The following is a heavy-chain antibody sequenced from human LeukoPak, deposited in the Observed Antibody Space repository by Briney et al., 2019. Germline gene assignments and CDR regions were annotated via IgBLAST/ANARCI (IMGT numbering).Heavy chain of an antibody. V-gene: IGHV3-30*02. CDR3: AKDREYSGCDGYSSGWFFDY. J-gene: IGHJ4*02. Sequence: GGSLRLSCAASGFIVSSNYMSWVRQAPGKGLEWVAFIRYDGSNKYYADSVKGRFTISRDNSKNTLYLQMNSLRAEDTAVYYCAKDREYSGCDGYSSGWFFDYWGQGTLVTVSS. CDR2: IRYDGSNK. CDR1: GFIVSSNY. D-gene: IGHD6-19*01.